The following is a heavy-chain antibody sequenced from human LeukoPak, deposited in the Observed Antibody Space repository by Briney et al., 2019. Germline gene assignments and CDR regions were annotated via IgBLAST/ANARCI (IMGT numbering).Heavy chain of an antibody. CDR3: ARDHPYGGYYDFWSGYYSPWFDP. CDR2: IYYSGST. Sequence: SETLSLTCTVSGGSISSGGYYWSWIRQHPGKGLEWIGYIYYSGSTYYNPSLKSRVTISVDTSKNQFSLKLSSVTAADTAVYYCARDHPYGGYYDFWSGYYSPWFDPWAREPWSPSPQ. V-gene: IGHV4-31*03. D-gene: IGHD3-3*01. CDR1: GGSISSGGYY. J-gene: IGHJ5*02.